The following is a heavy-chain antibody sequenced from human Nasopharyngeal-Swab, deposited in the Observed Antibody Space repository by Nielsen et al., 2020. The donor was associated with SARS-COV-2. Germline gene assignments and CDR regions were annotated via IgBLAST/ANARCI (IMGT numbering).Heavy chain of an antibody. D-gene: IGHD4/OR15-4a*01. CDR3: AKEEVPNDY. J-gene: IGHJ4*02. V-gene: IGHV3-23*01. CDR2: ISISGATT. CDR1: GFTFSNSA. Sequence: GGSLTLSCSVSGFTFSNSALCWVRQAPGKGLEWVSAISISGATTFYADSVRGRFTISRDNDRNTVYLQMSSLTVEDTAIYYCAKEEVPNDYWGQGTLVTVSS.